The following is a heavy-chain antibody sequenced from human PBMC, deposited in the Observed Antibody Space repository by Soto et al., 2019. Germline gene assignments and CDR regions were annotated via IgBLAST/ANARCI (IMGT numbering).Heavy chain of an antibody. Sequence: SETLSLTFTVSGDSVSSDSYYWTWIRQPPGEGLEWVGYISSSGSTTYNTSLKSRVTISLDTSSNQVSLKLTSVTDADTAVYYCARDIRGESRASDHWGQGTLVTVSS. V-gene: IGHV4-61*01. CDR1: GDSVSSDSYY. CDR2: ISSSGST. CDR3: ARDIRGESRASDH. D-gene: IGHD2-21*01. J-gene: IGHJ4*02.